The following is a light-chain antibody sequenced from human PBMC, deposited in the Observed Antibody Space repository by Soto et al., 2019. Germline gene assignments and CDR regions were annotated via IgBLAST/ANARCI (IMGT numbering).Light chain of an antibody. J-gene: IGKJ2*01. CDR2: DAS. Sequence: EIVLTQSPATLSLPPGERATLSCRASQSVSRYLAWYQQKPGQAPRLLIYDASNRATGIPARFSGSGSGTDFTLTISSLEPEDFAVYYCQQRSNWPPIYTFGQGTKLEIK. V-gene: IGKV3-11*01. CDR3: QQRSNWPPIYT. CDR1: QSVSRY.